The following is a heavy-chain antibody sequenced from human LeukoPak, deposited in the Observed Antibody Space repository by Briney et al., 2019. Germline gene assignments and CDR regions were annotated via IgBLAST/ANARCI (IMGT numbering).Heavy chain of an antibody. CDR1: GFPFSGYA. Sequence: GGSLRLSCTASGFPFSGYALHWVRQAPGKGPEWLALISFDDNEYYAESVKGRFTVSRDNSKNTLFLQLNSLTHEDTAVYFCAREEEGEVPYFWGKGTLATVSS. CDR3: AREEEGEVPYF. CDR2: ISFDDNE. D-gene: IGHD3-16*01. J-gene: IGHJ4*02. V-gene: IGHV3-30*01.